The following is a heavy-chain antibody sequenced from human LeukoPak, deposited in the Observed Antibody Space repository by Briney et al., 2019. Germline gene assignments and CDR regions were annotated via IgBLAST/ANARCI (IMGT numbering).Heavy chain of an antibody. CDR1: GGSISSGGYY. Sequence: SETLSLTCTVSGGSISSGGYYWSWIRQPPGKGLEWIGYIYHSGSTYYNPSLKSRITISLDRSNNQFSLKLNSVTAADTAVYYCAGDFGSGSYRFDYWGQGILVTVSS. V-gene: IGHV4-30-2*01. CDR2: IYHSGST. D-gene: IGHD3-10*01. J-gene: IGHJ4*01. CDR3: AGDFGSGSYRFDY.